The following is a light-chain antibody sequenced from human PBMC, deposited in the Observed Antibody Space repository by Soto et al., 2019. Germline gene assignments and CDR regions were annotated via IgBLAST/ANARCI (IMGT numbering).Light chain of an antibody. CDR2: GDN. Sequence: QSVLTHPPSVSAAPGHKVTISCSGSSSNIGGNSVSWYQQLPGTAPKLLIYGDNKRPSGIPDRFSGSKSGTSATLGITGFQTGDEADYYCGSWDSSLSDYVFGTGTKVTVL. CDR3: GSWDSSLSDYV. J-gene: IGLJ1*01. V-gene: IGLV1-51*01. CDR1: SSNIGGNS.